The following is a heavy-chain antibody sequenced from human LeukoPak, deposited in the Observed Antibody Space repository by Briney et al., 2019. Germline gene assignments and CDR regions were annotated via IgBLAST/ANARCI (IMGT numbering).Heavy chain of an antibody. CDR3: AKDLFGSYGGGHY. J-gene: IGHJ4*02. Sequence: GGSLRLSCAASGFTFSGYGVHWVGQAPGKGLEWVAVISYDGSNKYYADFVKGRFTISRDNSKNTLYLQMNSLRAEDTAVYYCAKDLFGSYGGGHYWGQGTLVTVSS. CDR2: ISYDGSNK. D-gene: IGHD1-26*01. CDR1: GFTFSGYG. V-gene: IGHV3-30*18.